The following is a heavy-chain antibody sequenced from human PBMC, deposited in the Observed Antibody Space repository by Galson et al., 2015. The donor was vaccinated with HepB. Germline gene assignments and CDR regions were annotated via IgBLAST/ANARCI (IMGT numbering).Heavy chain of an antibody. CDR2: ISGSDGST. V-gene: IGHV3-23*01. CDR1: GFTFSSYA. CDR3: AKDRGGYGGNSGYFDY. Sequence: SLRLSCAASGFTFSSYAMSWVRQAPGKGLEWVSAISGSDGSTYYADSVKGRFTISRDNSKNTLYLQMNSLRAEDTAVYYCAKDRGGYGGNSGYFDYRGQGTLVTVSS. D-gene: IGHD4-23*01. J-gene: IGHJ4*02.